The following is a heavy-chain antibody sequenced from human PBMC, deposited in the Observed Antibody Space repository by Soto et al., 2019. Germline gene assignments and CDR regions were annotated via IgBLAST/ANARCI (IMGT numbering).Heavy chain of an antibody. V-gene: IGHV3-33*01. D-gene: IGHD3-10*01. CDR2: IWYDGSNK. CDR3: ARGIGGYYYGMDV. CDR1: GFTFSSYG. J-gene: IGHJ6*02. Sequence: PGGSLRLSCAASGFTFSSYGMHWVRQAPGKGLEWVAVIWYDGSNKYYADSVKGRFTISRDNSKNTLYLQMNSLRAEDTAVYYCARGIGGYYYGMDVWGQGTTVTVSS.